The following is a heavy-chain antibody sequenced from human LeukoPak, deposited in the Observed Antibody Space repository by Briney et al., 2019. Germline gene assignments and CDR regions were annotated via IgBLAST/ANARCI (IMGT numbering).Heavy chain of an antibody. CDR3: ARERMYSGSGSTYPYYDY. CDR1: GFTFSTYW. CDR2: IKPDGSEK. J-gene: IGHJ4*02. V-gene: IGHV3-7*01. Sequence: GGSLRLSCAVSGFTFSTYWMTWVRQSPGKGLEWVANIKPDGSEKYFVDSVKGRFTISRDNAKNALYLEMNSLRAEDTAEYFCARERMYSGSGSTYPYYDYWGQGTLVTVSS. D-gene: IGHD3-10*01.